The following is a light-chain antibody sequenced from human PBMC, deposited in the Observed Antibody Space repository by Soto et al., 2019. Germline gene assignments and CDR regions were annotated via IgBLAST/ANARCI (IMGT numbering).Light chain of an antibody. V-gene: IGLV2-23*03. Sequence: QSALTQPASVSGSPGQSITISCTGTSSDVGSYNLVSWYQQYPGKAPKVMIYEGSKWPSGISSRFSGSKSGNTASLTISGLQAEDEADYYCCSYAGSSTFGVFGGGTKVTVL. J-gene: IGLJ2*01. CDR2: EGS. CDR1: SSDVGSYNL. CDR3: CSYAGSSTFGV.